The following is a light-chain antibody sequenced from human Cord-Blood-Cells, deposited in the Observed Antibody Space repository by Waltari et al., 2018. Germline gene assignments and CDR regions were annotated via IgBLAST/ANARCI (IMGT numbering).Light chain of an antibody. CDR3: QQSYSTPYS. Sequence: DIQMTQSPSSLSASVGDRVTITCRASQSISSYLNWYQQKPGKAPKLLIYAASSLQSGVPSRFSGIVSGTDFTLTISSLQPEYFATYYCQQSYSTPYSFGQGTKLEIK. CDR1: QSISSY. CDR2: AAS. V-gene: IGKV1-39*01. J-gene: IGKJ2*03.